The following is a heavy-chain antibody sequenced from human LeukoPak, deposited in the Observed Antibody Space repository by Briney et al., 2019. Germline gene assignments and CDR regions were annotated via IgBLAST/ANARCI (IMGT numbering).Heavy chain of an antibody. V-gene: IGHV3-48*04. D-gene: IGHD3-3*01. CDR3: ARGQGDFWSGSYYYYYMDV. J-gene: IGHJ6*03. CDR2: ISDSSGTI. Sequence: GGSLRLSCAASGFTFSGYSMNWVRQAPGKGLEWVSYISDSSGTIYNADSVTGRFTISRDNAKNSLYLQMTSLRAEDTALYYCARGQGDFWSGSYYYYYMDVWGKGTTVTVYS. CDR1: GFTFSGYS.